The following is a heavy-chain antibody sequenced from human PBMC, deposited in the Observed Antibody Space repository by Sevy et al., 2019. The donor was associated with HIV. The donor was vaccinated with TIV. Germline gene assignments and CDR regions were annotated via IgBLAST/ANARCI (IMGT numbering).Heavy chain of an antibody. J-gene: IGHJ3*02. Sequence: ASVKVSCKTTGYIFSDYNMHWVRQAPGQGLEWMALINPKSGVTIYALNFRGRVSVTRDTSMSTAYMELSGLTSDDTAIYYCVREDINAPRTLLSLDIWGQGTMVTVSS. D-gene: IGHD3-3*01. V-gene: IGHV1-2*06. CDR1: GYIFSDYN. CDR3: VREDINAPRTLLSLDI. CDR2: INPKSGVT.